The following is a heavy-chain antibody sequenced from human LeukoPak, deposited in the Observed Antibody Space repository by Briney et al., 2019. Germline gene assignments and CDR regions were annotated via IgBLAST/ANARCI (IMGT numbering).Heavy chain of an antibody. J-gene: IGHJ6*02. V-gene: IGHV1-8*01. CDR1: GYTFTSYD. CDR2: MNPNSGNT. D-gene: IGHD6-13*01. Sequence: GASVKVSCKASGYTFTSYDINWVRQATGQGLEWMGWMNPNSGNTGYAQKFQGRVTMTRNTSISTAYMELSSLRSEDTAVYYCARGGQQLELTFYYYYFGMDVWGQGTTVTVSS. CDR3: ARGGQQLELTFYYYYFGMDV.